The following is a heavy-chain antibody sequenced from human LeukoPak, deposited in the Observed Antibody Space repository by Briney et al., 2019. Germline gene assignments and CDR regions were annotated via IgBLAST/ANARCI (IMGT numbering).Heavy chain of an antibody. V-gene: IGHV3-23*01. CDR3: AKDWNPSPNWFGP. D-gene: IGHD1-1*01. CDR1: GFIFSTYA. J-gene: IGHJ5*02. Sequence: PGGSLRLSCAASGFIFSTYAMNWVRQAPGKGLEWISGVSNSGVSTNYAASVKGRFTTSRDNSKNTLYLQMNGLRAEDTAVYYCAKDWNPSPNWFGPWGQGTLVIVSS. CDR2: VSNSGVST.